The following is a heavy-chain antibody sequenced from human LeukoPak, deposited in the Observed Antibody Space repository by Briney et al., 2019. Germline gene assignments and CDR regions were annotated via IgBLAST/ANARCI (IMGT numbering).Heavy chain of an antibody. V-gene: IGHV3-30*02. CDR3: AKDKGFCTTTSCKVLSNDAFDI. CDR1: GFSFRNFG. CDR2: IRVGGANT. Sequence: PGGSLRLSCAASGFSFRNFGMHWVRQAPGKGLEWVSFIRVGGANTYYTDSVKGRFTISRDNSKNTLYLQMSSLRAEDTAVYYCAKDKGFCTTTSCKVLSNDAFDIRVEATMVGVRS. D-gene: IGHD2-2*01. J-gene: IGHJ3*02.